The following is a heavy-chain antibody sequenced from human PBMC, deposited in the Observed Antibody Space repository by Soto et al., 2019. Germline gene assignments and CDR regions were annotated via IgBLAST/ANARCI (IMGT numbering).Heavy chain of an antibody. V-gene: IGHV4-39*01. CDR3: ARHGSMWLYDY. CDR2: IYYSGST. Sequence: PSETLSLTCTVSGGSISSSSYYWGWIRQPPGKGLEWIGSIYYSGSTYYNPSLKSRVTISVDTSKNQFSLKLSSVTAADTAVYYCARHGSMWLYDYWGQGTLVTVSS. D-gene: IGHD6-19*01. J-gene: IGHJ4*02. CDR1: GGSISSSSYY.